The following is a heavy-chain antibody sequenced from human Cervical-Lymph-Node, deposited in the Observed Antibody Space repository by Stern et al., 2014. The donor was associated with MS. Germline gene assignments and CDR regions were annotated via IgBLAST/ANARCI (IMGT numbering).Heavy chain of an antibody. CDR1: GASFTIYW. CDR3: ARMYSSSSSFDY. Sequence: EVRLLESGAEVKKPGGSLKISCKGAGASFTIYWIGWVRQMPGNGLEWLGIIYPGDSDTRYSPSFQGQVTISADKSISTAYLQWSSLKASDTAMYYCARMYSSSSSFDYWGQGTLVTVSS. CDR2: IYPGDSDT. J-gene: IGHJ4*02. D-gene: IGHD6-6*01. V-gene: IGHV5-51*01.